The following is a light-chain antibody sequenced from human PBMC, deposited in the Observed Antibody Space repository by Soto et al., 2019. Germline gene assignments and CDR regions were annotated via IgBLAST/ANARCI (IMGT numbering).Light chain of an antibody. J-gene: IGLJ1*01. V-gene: IGLV1-40*01. CDR3: QSYDSSMSGCV. CDR2: GNS. Sequence: QSVLTLPPSVSGAPGQRVTISCTGSNSNIGAGYDVHWYQQLPGTAPKLLIYGNSNRPSGVPDRFSGSKSVTSASLAITGLQAGDEADYYCQSYDSSMSGCVFGTGTKVTVL. CDR1: NSNIGAGYD.